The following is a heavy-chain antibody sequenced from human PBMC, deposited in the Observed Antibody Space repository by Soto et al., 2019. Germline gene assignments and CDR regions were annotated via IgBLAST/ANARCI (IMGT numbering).Heavy chain of an antibody. J-gene: IGHJ6*02. D-gene: IGHD3-10*01. CDR3: AGGGVRGVITRTRDYYGMDV. V-gene: IGHV5-51*01. Sequence: EVQLVQSGAEVKKPGESLKISCKGSGYSFTSYWIGWVRQMPGKGLEWMGIIYPGDSDTSYSPSFQGQVTISADTSMSTDYLQWGSVQASATAMYSCAGGGVRGVITRTRDYYGMDVWGQGTTVTVSS. CDR1: GYSFTSYW. CDR2: IYPGDSDT.